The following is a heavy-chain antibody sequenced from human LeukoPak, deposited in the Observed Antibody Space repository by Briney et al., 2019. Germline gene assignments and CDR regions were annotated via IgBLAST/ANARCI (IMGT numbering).Heavy chain of an antibody. CDR1: GFTFTTYS. V-gene: IGHV3-21*01. CDR2: ISSSSSYI. CDR3: ARGVDRFDP. Sequence: PGGSLRLSCAASGFTFTTYSMNWVRQAPGKGLEWVSSISSSSSYIYYADSVKGRFTISRDNAKNSLYLQMNSLRDDDTAMYYCARGVDRFDPWGQGTLVTVSS. D-gene: IGHD2-2*01. J-gene: IGHJ5*02.